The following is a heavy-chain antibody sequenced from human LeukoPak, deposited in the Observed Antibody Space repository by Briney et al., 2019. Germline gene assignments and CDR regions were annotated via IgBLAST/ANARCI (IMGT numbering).Heavy chain of an antibody. Sequence: ASVKVSCKASGGTFSSYAISWVRQAPGQGLEWMGRIIPILGIANYAQKFQGRVTNTADKSTSTAYMELSSLRSEDTAVYYCARGEYCSSTSCYHQRFNWFDPWGQGTLVTVSS. CDR3: ARGEYCSSTSCYHQRFNWFDP. D-gene: IGHD2-2*01. J-gene: IGHJ5*02. CDR2: IIPILGIA. CDR1: GGTFSSYA. V-gene: IGHV1-69*04.